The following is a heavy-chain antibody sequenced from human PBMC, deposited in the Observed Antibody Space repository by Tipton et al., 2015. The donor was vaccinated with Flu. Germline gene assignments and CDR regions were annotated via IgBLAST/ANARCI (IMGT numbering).Heavy chain of an antibody. CDR2: INPDDSDT. CDR1: GYSFTSYW. CDR3: ARPRLESSSWPIGF. J-gene: IGHJ4*01. Sequence: QLVQSGAEVKKAGGPLKISCKGSGYSFTSYWIGWVRQVPGKGLEWMGIINPDDSDTRYSPSFHGQVTISVDKSIRTAYLQWSSLKASDTAFYYCARPRLESSSWPIGFWGRGTLVTVSS. V-gene: IGHV5-51*01. D-gene: IGHD6-13*01.